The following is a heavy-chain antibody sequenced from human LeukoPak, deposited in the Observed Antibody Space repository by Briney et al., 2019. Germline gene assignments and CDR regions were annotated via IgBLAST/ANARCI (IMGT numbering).Heavy chain of an antibody. D-gene: IGHD1-1*01. V-gene: IGHV3-74*01. CDR3: ARDLGTATPLDP. CDR1: GFTFSNYW. J-gene: IGHJ5*02. Sequence: GGSLRLSCAASGFTFSNYWMHWVRQAPGKGPVWVSRITSDGTDTGYAASVKDRFTMSRDNAKNTVYLQMNSLSAEDTGVYYCARDLGTATPLDPWGQGTLVSVSS. CDR2: ITSDGTDT.